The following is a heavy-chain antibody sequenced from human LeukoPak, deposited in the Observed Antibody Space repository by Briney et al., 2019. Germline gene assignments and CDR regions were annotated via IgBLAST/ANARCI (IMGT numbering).Heavy chain of an antibody. CDR3: AKSTYYYDTFVNAFDF. CDR1: GGSVSSSHY. D-gene: IGHD3-22*01. J-gene: IGHJ3*01. Sequence: SSETLSLTCTVSGGSVSSSHYWGWIRQPPGKGLEWIGSIYYGGSTYYNASLRSRVTTSVDTSKNQFSLKLSSVTAADTAVYYCAKSTYYYDTFVNAFDFWGQGTVVTVSS. CDR2: IYYGGST. V-gene: IGHV4-39*07.